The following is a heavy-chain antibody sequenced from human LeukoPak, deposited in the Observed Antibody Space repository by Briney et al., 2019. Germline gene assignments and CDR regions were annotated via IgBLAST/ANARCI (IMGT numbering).Heavy chain of an antibody. CDR2: ISGYNGDT. CDR3: ARDRPEAVLYGMDV. Sequence: ASVMVSCKASGYTFTRYGFSWVRQSPGQGPEWIGWISGYNGDTIYAPKFQGRVTMNTDTSTSTAYMELRSLRSDDTAVYYCARDRPEAVLYGMDVWGQGTTVTVSS. V-gene: IGHV1-18*01. CDR1: GYTFTRYG. J-gene: IGHJ6*02. D-gene: IGHD1-14*01.